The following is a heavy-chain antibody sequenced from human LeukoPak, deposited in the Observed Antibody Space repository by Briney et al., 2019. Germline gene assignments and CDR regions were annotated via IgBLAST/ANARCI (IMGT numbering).Heavy chain of an antibody. V-gene: IGHV1-2*02. CDR1: GYTFSKYS. J-gene: IGHJ5*02. Sequence: AASVKVSCKASGYTFSKYSINWVRQAPGQGLEWMGWINPNSGGTNYAQKFQGRVTMTRDTSISTAYMELSRLRSDDTAVYYCARDRGCSGGSCYPNWFDPWGQGTLVTVSS. CDR3: ARDRGCSGGSCYPNWFDP. D-gene: IGHD2-15*01. CDR2: INPNSGGT.